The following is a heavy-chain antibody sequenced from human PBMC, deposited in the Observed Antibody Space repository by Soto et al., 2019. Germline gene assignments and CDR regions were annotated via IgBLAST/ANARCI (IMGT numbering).Heavy chain of an antibody. V-gene: IGHV3-23*01. Sequence: LRLSCAASGFTFSSYAMSWVRQAPGKGLEWVSAISGSGGSTYYADSVKGQFTISRDNSKNTLYLQMNSLRAEDTAVYYCAKDSLPGIGYCSGGSCYSADYWGQGTLVTVSS. CDR2: ISGSGGST. CDR1: GFTFSSYA. D-gene: IGHD2-15*01. J-gene: IGHJ4*02. CDR3: AKDSLPGIGYCSGGSCYSADY.